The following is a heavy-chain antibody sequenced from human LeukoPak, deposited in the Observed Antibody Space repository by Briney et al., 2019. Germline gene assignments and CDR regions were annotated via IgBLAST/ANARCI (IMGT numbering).Heavy chain of an antibody. CDR1: GFTFSSYS. V-gene: IGHV3-21*04. CDR2: ISSSSSYI. Sequence: KTGGSLRLSCAASGFTFSSYSMNWVRQAPGQGLEWVSSISSSSSYIYYADSVKGRFTISRDNAKNSLYLQMNSLRAEDTALYHCAIQGRSGYWLGDAFDIWGQGTMVTVSS. J-gene: IGHJ3*02. CDR3: AIQGRSGYWLGDAFDI. D-gene: IGHD3-22*01.